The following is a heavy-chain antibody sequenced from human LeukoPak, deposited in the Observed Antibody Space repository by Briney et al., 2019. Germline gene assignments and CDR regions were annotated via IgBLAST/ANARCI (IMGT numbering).Heavy chain of an antibody. Sequence: ASETLSLTCTVSGGSISSYYWSWIRQPPGKGLEWIGYIYYSGSTNYNPSLKSRVTISVDTSKNQFSLKLSSVTAADTAVYYCARNGGAYGDRARVDYWGQGTLVTVSS. J-gene: IGHJ4*02. CDR3: ARNGGAYGDRARVDY. CDR1: GGSISSYY. D-gene: IGHD4-17*01. V-gene: IGHV4-59*01. CDR2: IYYSGST.